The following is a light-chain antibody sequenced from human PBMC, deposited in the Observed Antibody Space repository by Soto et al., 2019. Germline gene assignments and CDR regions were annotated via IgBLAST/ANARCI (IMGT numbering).Light chain of an antibody. V-gene: IGKV3D-20*02. CDR3: QQRSNWPPIT. CDR1: QSVSSTY. J-gene: IGKJ5*01. Sequence: EIVLTQSPGTLSLSPGARATLSCRASQSVSSTYLAWYQQKPGQAPRLLIYGASSRATGIPDRFSGSGSGTDFTLTISSLEPEDAAVYYCQQRSNWPPITFGQGTRLEI. CDR2: GAS.